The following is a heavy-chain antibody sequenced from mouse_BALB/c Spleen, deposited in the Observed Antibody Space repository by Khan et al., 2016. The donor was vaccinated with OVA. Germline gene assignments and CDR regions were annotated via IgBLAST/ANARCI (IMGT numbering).Heavy chain of an antibody. D-gene: IGHD4-1*01. CDR3: AREASSWDFSFPY. CDR1: GYTFTNYV. Sequence: VQLQQSGPELVEPGASVKMSCKASGYTFTNYVMHWVKQKPGQGLEWIGYINPYNAGTRYNEKFKGKATLNSDISSTNAYMELSSLTSEDSAVYYCAREASSWDFSFPYWGQGTLVTVSA. V-gene: IGHV1S136*01. CDR2: INPYNAGT. J-gene: IGHJ3*01.